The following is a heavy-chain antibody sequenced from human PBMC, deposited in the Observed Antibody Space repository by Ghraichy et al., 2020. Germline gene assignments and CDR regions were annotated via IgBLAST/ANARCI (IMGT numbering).Heavy chain of an antibody. Sequence: GESLNISCRAFEYNFFNSWIGWVHQMPEKGLEWMAIIFPADSDTTYSPSFQGQVTISVDKSINTAYLQWSSLKASDTAMYYCARGENNHDRYHPFDIWGQGTVVTVSS. CDR1: EYNFFNSW. D-gene: IGHD3-22*01. CDR3: ARGENNHDRYHPFDI. CDR2: IFPADSDT. J-gene: IGHJ3*02. V-gene: IGHV5-51*07.